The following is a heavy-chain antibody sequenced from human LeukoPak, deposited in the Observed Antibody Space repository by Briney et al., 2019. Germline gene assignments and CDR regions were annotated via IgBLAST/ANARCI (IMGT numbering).Heavy chain of an antibody. J-gene: IGHJ4*02. V-gene: IGHV4-59*08. CDR3: ARQFRIRGAMSI. D-gene: IGHD3-10*01. CDR2: IYYSGST. CDR1: GGSISSYY. Sequence: PSETLSLTCTVSGGSISSYYWSWIRQPPGKGLEWIGYIYYSGSTHYNPSLKSRVTIPVDTSKNQFSLKLSSVTAADTAFYYCARQFRIRGAMSIWGQGKSVTVSS.